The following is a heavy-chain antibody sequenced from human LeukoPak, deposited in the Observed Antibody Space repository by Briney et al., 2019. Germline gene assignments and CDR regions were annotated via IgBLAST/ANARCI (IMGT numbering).Heavy chain of an antibody. Sequence: ASVSVSCKASGYIFISYGISWVRQAPGQGLEWMGWISAYNGNTNYAQKFQGRVTMTRDTSISTAYMELSRLRSDDTAVYYCARDPPRHLLGYCSSTSCSQYYFDYWGQGTLVTVSS. J-gene: IGHJ4*02. CDR3: ARDPPRHLLGYCSSTSCSQYYFDY. CDR2: ISAYNGNT. CDR1: GYIFISYG. V-gene: IGHV1-18*01. D-gene: IGHD2-2*01.